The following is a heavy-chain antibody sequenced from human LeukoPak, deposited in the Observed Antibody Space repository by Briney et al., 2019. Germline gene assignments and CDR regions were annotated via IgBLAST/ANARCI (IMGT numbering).Heavy chain of an antibody. Sequence: ASVKVSCKASGYTFTSYYMHWVRQAPGQGLERMGIINPSGGSTSYAQKFQGRVTMTRDTSTSIVYMELSSLRSEDTAVYYCARDYVVVPAALYYFDYWGQGTLVTVSS. J-gene: IGHJ4*02. V-gene: IGHV1-46*01. CDR1: GYTFTSYY. CDR3: ARDYVVVPAALYYFDY. D-gene: IGHD2-2*01. CDR2: INPSGGST.